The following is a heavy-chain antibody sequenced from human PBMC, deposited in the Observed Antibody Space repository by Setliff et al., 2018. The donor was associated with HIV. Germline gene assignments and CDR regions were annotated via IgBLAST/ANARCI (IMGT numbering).Heavy chain of an antibody. V-gene: IGHV4-4*02. Sequence: SETLSLTCAVSGGSITSSNWWSWVRQPPGKGLECIGEIYHSGSTKYNPALKSRVIISVDKSKNQFSLKLSSVTAADTAVYYCARDSPLNDYGDYGLGYYGMDVWGQGTTVTVS. J-gene: IGHJ6*02. CDR1: GGSITSSNW. D-gene: IGHD4-17*01. CDR3: ARDSPLNDYGDYGLGYYGMDV. CDR2: IYHSGST.